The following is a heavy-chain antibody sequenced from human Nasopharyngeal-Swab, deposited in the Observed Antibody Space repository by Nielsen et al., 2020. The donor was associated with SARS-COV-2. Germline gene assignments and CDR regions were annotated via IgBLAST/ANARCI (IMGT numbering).Heavy chain of an antibody. Sequence: WVRQAPGQGLEWMGGIIPIFGTANYAQKFQGRVTITADESTSTAYMELSSLRSEDTEGEEGAREGRDGDDVSVWGRWYFDLWGRFPLLTVSS. CDR3: AREGRDGDDVSVWGRWYFDL. D-gene: IGHD4-17*01. CDR2: IIPIFGTA. V-gene: IGHV1-69*01. J-gene: IGHJ2*01.